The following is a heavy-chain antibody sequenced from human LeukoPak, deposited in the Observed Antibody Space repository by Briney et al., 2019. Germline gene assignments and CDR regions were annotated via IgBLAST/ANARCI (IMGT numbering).Heavy chain of an antibody. J-gene: IGHJ4*02. CDR3: TTAYGSGSYWAY. Sequence: NPGGSLRLSCAASGFTGSSNYMSWVRQAPGKGLEWVGRIKSKTDGGTTDYAAPVKGRFTISRDDSKNTLYLQMNSLKTEDTAVYYCTTAYGSGSYWAYWGQGTLVTVSS. CDR2: IKSKTDGGTT. V-gene: IGHV3-15*01. CDR1: GFTGSSNY. D-gene: IGHD3-10*01.